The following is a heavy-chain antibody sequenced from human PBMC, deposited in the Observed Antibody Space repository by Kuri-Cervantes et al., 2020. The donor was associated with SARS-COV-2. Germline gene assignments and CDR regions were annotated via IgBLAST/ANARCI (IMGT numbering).Heavy chain of an antibody. CDR2: ISGSGGST. Sequence: GESLKISCAASGFTFSSYAMSWVRQAPGKGLEWVSAISGSGGSTYYADSVKGRFTISRDNSKNTLYLQMNSLRAEDTAVYYCAKDKWELLFQPLDAFDIWGQGTMVTVSS. D-gene: IGHD1-26*01. CDR1: GFTFSSYA. J-gene: IGHJ3*02. V-gene: IGHV3-23*01. CDR3: AKDKWELLFQPLDAFDI.